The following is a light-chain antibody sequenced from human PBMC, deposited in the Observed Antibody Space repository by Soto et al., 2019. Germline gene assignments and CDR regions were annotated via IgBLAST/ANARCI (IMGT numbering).Light chain of an antibody. J-gene: IGKJ1*01. CDR2: DAS. CDR1: QSVSSNY. CDR3: QQRSNWWT. V-gene: IGKV3D-20*02. Sequence: IVLTQSPGTLSLSPGERATLSCRASQSVSSNYLAWYQQKPGQAPRLLIYDASNRATGIPARFSGSGSGTDFTLTISSLEPEDFAVYYCQQRSNWWTFGQGTKVDIK.